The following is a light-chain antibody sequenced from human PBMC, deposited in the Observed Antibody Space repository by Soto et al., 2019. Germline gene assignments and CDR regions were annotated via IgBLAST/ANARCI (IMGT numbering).Light chain of an antibody. CDR1: QGISNF. CDR2: AAS. J-gene: IGKJ3*01. V-gene: IGKV1-9*01. CDR3: QQLNSYLFT. Sequence: DIQLTQSPSFLSASVGDRVTITCRARQGISNFLAWYQQKPGKAPKLLIYAASTLQSGVPSRFSGSGSGTEFTPTISSLQPEDFATYYCQQLNSYLFTFGPGTKVDIK.